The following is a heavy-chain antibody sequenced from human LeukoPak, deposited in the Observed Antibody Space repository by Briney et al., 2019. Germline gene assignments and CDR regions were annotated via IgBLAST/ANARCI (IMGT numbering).Heavy chain of an antibody. CDR2: IIPILGIA. Sequence: ASVKVSCKASGGTFSSYAISWVRQAPGQGLEWMGRIIPILGIANYAQKFQGRVTITADKSTSTAYMELSSLRSEDTAVYYCARHPKYYDILTGDYYYGMDVWGQGTTVTVSS. D-gene: IGHD3-9*01. J-gene: IGHJ6*02. CDR1: GGTFSSYA. CDR3: ARHPKYYDILTGDYYYGMDV. V-gene: IGHV1-69*04.